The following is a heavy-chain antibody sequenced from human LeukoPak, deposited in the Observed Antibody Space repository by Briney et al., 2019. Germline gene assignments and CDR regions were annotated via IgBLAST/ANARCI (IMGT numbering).Heavy chain of an antibody. CDR1: GFTFSDYY. Sequence: PGGSLRLSCAASGFTFSDYYMSWIRQAPGKGLEWVSYISSSGSTIYYADSVKGRFTISRDNAKNSLYLQMNSLRAEDTAVYYCARVRWELLPSSPRWFDPWGQGTLVTVSS. V-gene: IGHV3-11*04. D-gene: IGHD1-26*01. J-gene: IGHJ5*02. CDR2: ISSSGSTI. CDR3: ARVRWELLPSSPRWFDP.